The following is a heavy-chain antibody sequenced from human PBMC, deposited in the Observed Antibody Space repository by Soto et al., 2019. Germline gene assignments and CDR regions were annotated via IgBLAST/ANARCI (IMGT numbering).Heavy chain of an antibody. V-gene: IGHV3-23*01. CDR1: GFIFSTFA. J-gene: IGHJ4*02. CDR2: ISGGT. CDR3: AIGGPGGPLGH. D-gene: IGHD3-10*01. Sequence: DVQLLESGGGLVQPGGTLRLSCAASGFIFSTFAMSWVRQAPGKGLEWVSAISGGTYYADSVKGRFTISRDNSKNTLYLQMNGLRAEDTAVYYCAIGGPGGPLGHWGQGTLITVSS.